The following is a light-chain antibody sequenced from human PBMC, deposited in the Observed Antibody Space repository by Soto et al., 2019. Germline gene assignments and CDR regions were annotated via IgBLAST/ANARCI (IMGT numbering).Light chain of an antibody. V-gene: IGLV1-47*01. CDR1: NSNIDSNT. CDR3: AAWDDSLSVYV. CDR2: RNN. J-gene: IGLJ1*01. Sequence: QSVLTQPPSASGTPGQRVTISCSGSNSNIDSNTVNWYQQLPGTAPKLLIFRNNQRPSGVPDRFSDSKSGTSASLAISGLRSEDEADYYCAAWDDSLSVYVFGTGTKVTVL.